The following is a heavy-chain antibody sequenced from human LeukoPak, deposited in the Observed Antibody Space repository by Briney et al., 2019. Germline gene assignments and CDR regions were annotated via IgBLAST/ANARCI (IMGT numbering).Heavy chain of an antibody. Sequence: GGSLRLSCAASGFTFDDYAMHWVRQAPGKGLEWVSGITWNSVSTGYADSVKGRFTISRDNAKNFLYLQMNSLRGEDTALYYCARAAHTRNYYFGMDVWGQGTTVTVSS. D-gene: IGHD2-15*01. CDR1: GFTFDDYA. CDR2: ITWNSVST. CDR3: ARAAHTRNYYFGMDV. J-gene: IGHJ6*02. V-gene: IGHV3-9*01.